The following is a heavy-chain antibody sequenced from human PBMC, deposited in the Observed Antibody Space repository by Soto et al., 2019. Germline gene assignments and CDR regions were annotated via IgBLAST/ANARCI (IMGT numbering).Heavy chain of an antibody. Sequence: SGPTLVNPTETLTLTCTVPDFSVNSPKMGVSWIRQPPGKALEWLAHIFSNGEKSYQTSLKSRLSISKDTSKSLVVLTMTAMDPVDTATYYCARDIVDSSGYSMTFDYWGQGTLVTVSS. CDR2: IFSNGEK. J-gene: IGHJ4*02. D-gene: IGHD3-22*01. CDR1: DFSVNSPKMG. V-gene: IGHV2-26*01. CDR3: ARDIVDSSGYSMTFDY.